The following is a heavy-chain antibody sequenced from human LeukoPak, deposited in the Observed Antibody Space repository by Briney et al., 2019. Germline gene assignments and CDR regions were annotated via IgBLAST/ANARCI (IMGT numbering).Heavy chain of an antibody. V-gene: IGHV1-2*06. CDR1: GYTFTGYC. J-gene: IGHJ3*02. CDR2: INPNSGGT. CDR3: ARDLYSSGYYYDAFDI. Sequence: ASVKVSCKASGYTFTGYCMHWVRQAPGQGLEWMGRINPNSGGTNYAQKFQGRVTMTRDTSISTAYMELSRLRSDDTAVYYCARDLYSSGYYYDAFDIWGQGTMVTVSS. D-gene: IGHD3-22*01.